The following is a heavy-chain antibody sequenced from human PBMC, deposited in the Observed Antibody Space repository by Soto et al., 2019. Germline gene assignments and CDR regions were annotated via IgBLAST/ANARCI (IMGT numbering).Heavy chain of an antibody. CDR3: ARLRVGVNWYFDL. D-gene: IGHD1-26*01. V-gene: IGHV3-11*06. CDR2: VSSSGSYT. J-gene: IGHJ2*01. Sequence: GGSLRLSCAASGFNFGDYYMAWIRQAPGKWLEWVSFVSSSGSYTKYSDTVGGRLTVSRDNGRNSLHLQLNSLRVEDTAVYYCARLRVGVNWYFDLWGRGXLVTVSS. CDR1: GFNFGDYY.